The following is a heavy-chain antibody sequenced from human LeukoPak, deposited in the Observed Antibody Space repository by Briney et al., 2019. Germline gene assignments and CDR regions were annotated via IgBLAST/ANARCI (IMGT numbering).Heavy chain of an antibody. D-gene: IGHD3/OR15-3a*01. CDR3: AGEWTY. Sequence: SETLSLTCTVSGGSISSYYWSWIRQPAGKGLEWIGRIYTSGSTNYNPSLKSRVTMSVDTSKNQFSLKLTSVTVADTAIYYCAGEWTYWGQGILVTVSS. CDR1: GGSISSYY. J-gene: IGHJ4*02. CDR2: IYTSGST. V-gene: IGHV4-4*07.